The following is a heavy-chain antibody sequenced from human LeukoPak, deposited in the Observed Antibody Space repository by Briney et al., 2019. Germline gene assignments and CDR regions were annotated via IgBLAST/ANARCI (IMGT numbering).Heavy chain of an antibody. CDR1: GFTFRSYE. CDR3: ARGQQLLVRPPDY. D-gene: IGHD6-19*01. Sequence: GGSLRLSCAASGFTFRSYEMNWVRQAPGKGLEWVSYISSSGSTIYYADSVKGRFTISRDNAKNSLYLQMNSLRAEDTAVYYCARGQQLLVRPPDYWGQGTLVTVSS. J-gene: IGHJ4*02. V-gene: IGHV3-48*03. CDR2: ISSSGSTI.